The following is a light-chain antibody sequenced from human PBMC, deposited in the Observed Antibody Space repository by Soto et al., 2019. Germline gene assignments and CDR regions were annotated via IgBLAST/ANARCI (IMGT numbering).Light chain of an antibody. Sequence: DMQMTQSPSTLSGSVGDRVTITCRASQTISSWLAWYQQKPGKAPKLLIYKASTLKSGVPSRFSGSGSGTEFTITISSLQPDDFATYYCQHYNSYSEAFGQGTKVELK. CDR1: QTISSW. CDR2: KAS. J-gene: IGKJ1*01. CDR3: QHYNSYSEA. V-gene: IGKV1-5*03.